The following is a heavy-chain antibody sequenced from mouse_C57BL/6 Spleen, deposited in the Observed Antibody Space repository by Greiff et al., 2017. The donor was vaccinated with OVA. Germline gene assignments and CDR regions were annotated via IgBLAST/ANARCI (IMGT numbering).Heavy chain of an antibody. CDR2: IHPDSGST. D-gene: IGHD1-1*01. V-gene: IGHV1-64*01. J-gene: IGHJ2*01. Sequence: VQLQQPVAELVRPGASVKLSCKASGYTFTSYWMHWVKQRPGQGLEWIGRIHPDSGSTNYNAKFQGKATLTVDTSSSTAYLQLSSLTSEDSAVFDCSRPIRTVVATEDWGQGTTLTVSA. CDR1: GYTFTSYW. CDR3: SRPIRTVVATED.